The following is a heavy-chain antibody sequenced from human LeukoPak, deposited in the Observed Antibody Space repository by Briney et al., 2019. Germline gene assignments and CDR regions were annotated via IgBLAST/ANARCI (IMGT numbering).Heavy chain of an antibody. CDR1: GGSISSGGYS. CDR2: IYHSGST. V-gene: IGHV4-30-2*01. J-gene: IGHJ4*02. Sequence: PSQTLSLTCAVSGGSISSGGYSWSWIRQPPGKGLEWIGYIYHSGSTYYNPSLKSRVTISVDTSKNPFSLKLSSVTAADTAVYYCARGGGYSGYDLPGYFDYWGQGTLVTVSS. CDR3: ARGGGYSGYDLPGYFDY. D-gene: IGHD5-12*01.